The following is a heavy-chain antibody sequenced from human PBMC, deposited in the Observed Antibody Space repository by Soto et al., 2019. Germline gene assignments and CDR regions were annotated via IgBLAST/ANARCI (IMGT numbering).Heavy chain of an antibody. D-gene: IGHD3-22*01. V-gene: IGHV3-23*01. CDR3: AKDQGLDYYDSSGYYY. CDR2: ISGSGGST. J-gene: IGHJ4*02. Sequence: EVQLLESGGGLVQPGGSLRLSCAASGFTFSSYAMSWVRQAPGKGLEWVSAISGSGGSTYYADSVKGRFTISRDNSKNTLYLQMNSLRAEDTAVYYCAKDQGLDYYDSSGYYYWGQGTLVTVSS. CDR1: GFTFSSYA.